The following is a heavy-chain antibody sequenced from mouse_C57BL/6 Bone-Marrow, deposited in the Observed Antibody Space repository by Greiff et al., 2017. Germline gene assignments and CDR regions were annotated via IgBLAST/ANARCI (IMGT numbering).Heavy chain of an antibody. V-gene: IGHV14-4*01. Sequence: VQLKESGAELVRPGASVKLSCTASGFTFKDDYMHWVKQRPEQGLEWIGWIAPENGGTEYASKFQGKATITADTTSNTDYLQLSSLTAEAAAVYYCTVVDYWGQGTTLTVSS. CDR3: TVVDY. CDR1: GFTFKDDY. CDR2: IAPENGGT. J-gene: IGHJ2*01.